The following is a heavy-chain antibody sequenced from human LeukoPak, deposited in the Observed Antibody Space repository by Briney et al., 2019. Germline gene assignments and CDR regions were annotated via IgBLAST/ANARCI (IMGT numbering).Heavy chain of an antibody. D-gene: IGHD3-3*01. CDR2: IKQDGSEK. J-gene: IGHJ4*02. CDR3: ASTYYDFWSGYANLDY. CDR1: GFTFSSYW. V-gene: IGHV3-7*01. Sequence: PGGSLRLSCAASGFTFSSYWMSWVRQAPGKGLEWVANIKQDGSEKYYLDSVKGRFTISRDNAKNSLYLQLNSLRAEDTAVYYCASTYYDFWSGYANLDYWGQGTLVTVSS.